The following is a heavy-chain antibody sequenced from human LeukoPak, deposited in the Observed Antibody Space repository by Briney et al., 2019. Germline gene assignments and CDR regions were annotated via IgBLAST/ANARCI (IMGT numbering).Heavy chain of an antibody. CDR2: IYYSGST. Sequence: SETLSLTCAVSDYSISSGYYWGWIRQPPGKGLEWIGYIYYSGSTNYNPSLKSRVTISVDTSKNQFSLELSSVTAADTAVYYCARGYYYMDVWGKGTTVTVSS. CDR1: DYSISSGYY. V-gene: IGHV4-61*01. J-gene: IGHJ6*03. CDR3: ARGYYYMDV.